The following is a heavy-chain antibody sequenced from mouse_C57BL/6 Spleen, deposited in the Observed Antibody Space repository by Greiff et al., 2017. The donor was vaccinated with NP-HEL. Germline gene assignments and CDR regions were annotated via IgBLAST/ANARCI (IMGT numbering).Heavy chain of an antibody. D-gene: IGHD1-1*01. J-gene: IGHJ1*03. Sequence: EVQLQQSGPELVKPGASVKISCKASGYTFTDYYMNWVKQSHGKSLEWIGDINPNNGGTSYNQKFKGKATLTVDKSSSTADMELRSLTSEDSAVYYCARDYYEYFDVWGTGTTVTVSS. CDR3: ARDYYEYFDV. CDR1: GYTFTDYY. V-gene: IGHV1-26*01. CDR2: INPNNGGT.